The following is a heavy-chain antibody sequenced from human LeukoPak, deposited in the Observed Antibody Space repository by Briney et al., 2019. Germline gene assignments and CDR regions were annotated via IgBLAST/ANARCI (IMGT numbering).Heavy chain of an antibody. CDR1: GGSISSYY. V-gene: IGHV4-59*01. CDR3: ARDLSGSYPLDAFDI. CDR2: IYYSGST. Sequence: SETLSLTCTVSGGSISSYYWSWIRQLPGKGLEWIGYIYYSGSTNYNPSLKSRVTISVDTSKNQFSLKLSSVTAADTAVYYCARDLSGSYPLDAFDIWGQGTMVTVSS. D-gene: IGHD1-26*01. J-gene: IGHJ3*02.